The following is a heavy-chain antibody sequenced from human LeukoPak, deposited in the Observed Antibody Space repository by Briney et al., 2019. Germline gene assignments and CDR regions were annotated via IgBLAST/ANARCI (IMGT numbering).Heavy chain of an antibody. CDR3: ATDRERDPSVYYLV. CDR2: ISDDGSGT. Sequence: GGSLGLSCAASGFTFSDYAMSWVRQAPGQGLEWVSTISDDGSGTYYADSVKGRFTISRDNSKNTLFLQINSLRAEDSAVYYCATDRERDPSVYYLVGGQGTLITVSS. CDR1: GFTFSDYA. D-gene: IGHD3-22*01. J-gene: IGHJ4*02. V-gene: IGHV3-23*01.